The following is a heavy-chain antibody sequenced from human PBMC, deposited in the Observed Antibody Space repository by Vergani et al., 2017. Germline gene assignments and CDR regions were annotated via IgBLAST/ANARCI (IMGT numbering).Heavy chain of an antibody. V-gene: IGHV4-31*03. CDR2: IYYSGST. Sequence: QLQLQESGPGLVKPSETLSLTCTVSGGSISSGGYYWSWIRQHPGKGLEWIGYIYYSGSTYYNPSLKSRITISLDTSKNQFSLKLHSVTAADTAVYYCARGLRWGGDYWGQGTLVTVSS. J-gene: IGHJ4*02. CDR1: GGSISSGGYY. CDR3: ARGLRWGGDY. D-gene: IGHD4-23*01.